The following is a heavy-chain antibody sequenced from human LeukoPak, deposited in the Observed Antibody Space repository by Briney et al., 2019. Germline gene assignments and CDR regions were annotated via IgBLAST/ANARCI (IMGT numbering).Heavy chain of an antibody. D-gene: IGHD2-2*02. CDR1: GASASSGSYY. CDR3: ARETAIGYFDL. CDR2: INHSGST. J-gene: IGHJ2*01. V-gene: IGHV4-39*07. Sequence: PSETLSLTCTVSGASASSGSYYWSWIRQPPGKGLEWIGEINHSGSTNYNPSLKSRVTISVDTSKNQFSLKLSSVTAADTAVYYCARETAIGYFDLWGRGTLVTVSS.